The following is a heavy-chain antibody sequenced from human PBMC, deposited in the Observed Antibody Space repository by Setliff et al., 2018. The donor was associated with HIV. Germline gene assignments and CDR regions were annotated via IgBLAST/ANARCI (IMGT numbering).Heavy chain of an antibody. CDR1: GGSLSSYY. CDR2: VFYSGGA. J-gene: IGHJ4*02. V-gene: IGHV4-59*12. D-gene: IGHD4-17*01. CDR3: VRPRGAYGGNSGFYFDY. Sequence: SETLSLTCTVSGGSLSSYYWSWIRQPPGKGLEWIGIVFYSGGANYNPSLQSRITMSVDTSKNQLSLKVTSVTAADTAVYYCVRPRGAYGGNSGFYFDYWGQGTPVTVSS.